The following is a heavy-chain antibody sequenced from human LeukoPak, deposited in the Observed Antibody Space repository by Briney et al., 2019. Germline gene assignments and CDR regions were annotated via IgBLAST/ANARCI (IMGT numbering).Heavy chain of an antibody. D-gene: IGHD6-19*01. CDR3: ARGGYSSGYNWFDP. CDR2: IYYSGST. CDR1: GGSISSYY. V-gene: IGHV4-59*01. J-gene: IGHJ5*02. Sequence: SETLCLTCTVSGGSISSYYWSWIRQPPGKGLEWIGYIYYSGSTNYNPSLKSRVTISVDTSKNQFSLKLSSVTAADTAVYYCARGGYSSGYNWFDPWGQGTLVTVSS.